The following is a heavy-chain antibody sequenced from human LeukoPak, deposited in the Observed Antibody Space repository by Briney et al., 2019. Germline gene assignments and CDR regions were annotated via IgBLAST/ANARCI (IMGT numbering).Heavy chain of an antibody. Sequence: GESLKISCQGSGYIFTSYWIGWVRQLPGKGLEWMGIIYPGDSDTRYSPSFQGQVTISADKSISTAYLQWSSLKASDTAMYYCARVPAASPFNWFDPWGQGTLVTVSS. CDR2: IYPGDSDT. D-gene: IGHD2-2*01. CDR3: ARVPAASPFNWFDP. J-gene: IGHJ5*02. CDR1: GYIFTSYW. V-gene: IGHV5-51*01.